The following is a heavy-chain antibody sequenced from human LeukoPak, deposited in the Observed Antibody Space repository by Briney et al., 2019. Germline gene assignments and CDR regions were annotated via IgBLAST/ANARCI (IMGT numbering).Heavy chain of an antibody. CDR1: GFDFNRLT. CDR3: ARGGARFGRFEY. CDR2: IKEDGSEI. D-gene: IGHD3-10*01. V-gene: IGHV3-7*01. Sequence: PGVSLRLSCAASGFDFNRLTMSWVRQGPGNGLEWVAKIKEDGSEIYYGDSVKGRFTISRDTSKNSLYLQMNSLRPEDTAVYYCARGGARFGRFEYWGQGTLVTVSS. J-gene: IGHJ4*02.